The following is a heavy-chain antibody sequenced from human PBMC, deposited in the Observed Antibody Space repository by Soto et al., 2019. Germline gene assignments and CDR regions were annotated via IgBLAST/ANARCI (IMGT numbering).Heavy chain of an antibody. CDR2: IGTAGDT. V-gene: IGHV3-13*01. CDR1: GFTFSSYD. D-gene: IGHD2-15*01. Sequence: PGGSLRLSCAASGFTFSSYDMPWVRQATGKGLEWVSAIGTAGDTYYPGSVKGRFTISRENAKNSLYLQMNSLRAGDTAVYYCTRADKDYYYMDVWGKGTTVTVSS. CDR3: TRADKDYYYMDV. J-gene: IGHJ6*03.